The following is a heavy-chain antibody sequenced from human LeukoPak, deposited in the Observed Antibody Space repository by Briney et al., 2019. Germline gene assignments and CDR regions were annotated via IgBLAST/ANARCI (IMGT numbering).Heavy chain of an antibody. CDR2: IDHSGST. CDR3: AREGRDGSRGYFDS. V-gene: IGHV4-34*01. J-gene: IGHJ4*02. CDR1: GGYFTDYY. Sequence: PSETLSLTCAVYGGYFTDYYWTWIRQSPGKGLEWIGEIDHSGSTNYNPSLKSRVTMSVDASKNQFSLRLKSVTATDTAVYYCAREGRDGSRGYFDSWGRGTPVTVTS. D-gene: IGHD5-24*01.